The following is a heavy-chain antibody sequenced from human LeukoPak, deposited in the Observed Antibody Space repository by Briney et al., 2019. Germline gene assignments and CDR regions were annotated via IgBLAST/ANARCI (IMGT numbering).Heavy chain of an antibody. D-gene: IGHD2-2*02. Sequence: PSETLSLTCAVSGGSISSSNWWSWVRQPPGKGLEWIGEIYHSGSTNYNPSLKSRVTISVDKSKNQFSLKLSSVTAADTAVYYRARLRGNLGYCSSTSCYTAFDIWGQGTMVTVSS. CDR3: ARLRGNLGYCSSTSCYTAFDI. CDR2: IYHSGST. J-gene: IGHJ3*02. V-gene: IGHV4-4*02. CDR1: GGSISSSNW.